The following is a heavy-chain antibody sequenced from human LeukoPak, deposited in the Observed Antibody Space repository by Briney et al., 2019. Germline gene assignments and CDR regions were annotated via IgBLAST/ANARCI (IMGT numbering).Heavy chain of an antibody. CDR3: ARGKSGYAFDI. Sequence: GGSLRLSCAASGFTFSSYLMSWVRQAPGKGLEWVANIKQDGSEKYYVDSVKGRFTISRDNAKNSLYLQMNNLRAEDTAVYYCARGKSGYAFDIWGQGTMVTVSS. CDR2: IKQDGSEK. CDR1: GFTFSSYL. D-gene: IGHD3-3*01. V-gene: IGHV3-7*01. J-gene: IGHJ3*02.